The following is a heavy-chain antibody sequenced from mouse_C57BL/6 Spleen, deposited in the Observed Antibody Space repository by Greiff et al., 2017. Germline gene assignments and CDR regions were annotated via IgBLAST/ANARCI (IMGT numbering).Heavy chain of an antibody. CDR1: GYAFSSSW. V-gene: IGHV1-82*01. CDR3: ARLVHYYAMDY. J-gene: IGHJ4*01. Sequence: QVQLQQSGPELVKPGASVKISCKASGYAFSSSWMNWVKQRPGKGLEWIGRIYPGDGDTNYNGKFKGKATLTADKSSSTAYMQLSSLTSEDSAVYFCARLVHYYAMDYWGQGTSVTVSS. CDR2: IYPGDGDT.